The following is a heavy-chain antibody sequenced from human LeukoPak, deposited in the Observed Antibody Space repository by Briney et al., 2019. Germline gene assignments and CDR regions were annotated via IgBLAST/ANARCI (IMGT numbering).Heavy chain of an antibody. CDR2: IKEDGIEK. CDR1: GFTFSSYW. CDR3: ARERGLVVRGVFNYLDY. Sequence: PGGSLRLSCTASGFTFSSYWMSWVRQAPGKGLEWVANIKEDGIEKYYLDSMKGRFTISRDNAKNSLYLQMNSLTAEDTAVYYCARERGLVVRGVFNYLDYWGQGTLVTVSS. J-gene: IGHJ4*02. V-gene: IGHV3-7*01. D-gene: IGHD3-10*01.